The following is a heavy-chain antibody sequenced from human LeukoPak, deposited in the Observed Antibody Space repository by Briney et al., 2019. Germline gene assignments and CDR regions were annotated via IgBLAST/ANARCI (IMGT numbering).Heavy chain of an antibody. Sequence: SETLSLTCTVSGGSISGYYWSWIRQHPGKGLEWIGYIYYSGSTYYNPSLKSRVTISVDTSKNQFSLKLSSVTAADTAVYYCARGVVATIRGVYYFDYWGQGTLVTVSS. CDR3: ARGVVATIRGVYYFDY. D-gene: IGHD5-12*01. CDR2: IYYSGST. J-gene: IGHJ4*02. V-gene: IGHV4-31*03. CDR1: GGSISGYY.